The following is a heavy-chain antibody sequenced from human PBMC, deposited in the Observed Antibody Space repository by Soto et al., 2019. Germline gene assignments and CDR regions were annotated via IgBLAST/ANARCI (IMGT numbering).Heavy chain of an antibody. CDR3: ARGPLTTGGWFDP. J-gene: IGHJ5*02. Sequence: SVKVSCKASGGTFSSYTISWVRQAPGQGLEWMGRIIPILGIANYAQKFQGRVTITADKSTSTAYMELSSLRSEDTAVYYCARGPLTTGGWFDPWGQGTPVTVSS. CDR2: IIPILGIA. D-gene: IGHD4-4*01. V-gene: IGHV1-69*02. CDR1: GGTFSSYT.